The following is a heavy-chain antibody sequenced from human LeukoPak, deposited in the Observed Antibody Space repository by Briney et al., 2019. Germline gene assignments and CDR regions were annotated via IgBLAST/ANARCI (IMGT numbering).Heavy chain of an antibody. CDR2: ISSSSSYI. Sequence: GGSLRLSCVASGFTFSSYSMNWVRQAPGKGLEWVSSISSSSSYIYYADSVKGRFTISRDNAKNSLYLQMNSLRAEDTAVYYCARGGTRPDYDYWGQGTLLTVSS. V-gene: IGHV3-21*01. D-gene: IGHD5-12*01. CDR1: GFTFSSYS. CDR3: ARGGTRPDYDY. J-gene: IGHJ4*02.